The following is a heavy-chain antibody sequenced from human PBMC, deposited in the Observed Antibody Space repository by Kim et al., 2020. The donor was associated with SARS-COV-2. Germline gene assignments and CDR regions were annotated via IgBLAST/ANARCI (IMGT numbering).Heavy chain of an antibody. V-gene: IGHV3-7*01. CDR3: ARLKSGPWNFDM. CDR1: GFIFKNSW. Sequence: GGSLRLSCAASGFIFKNSWMSWVRQAPGKGLEWVANIQPDGSATSYVDSVKGRFTISRDSAKNSLDLQMNSLRDEDTAVYYCARLKSGPWNFDMWGQGA. CDR2: IQPDGSAT. D-gene: IGHD3-3*01. J-gene: IGHJ3*02.